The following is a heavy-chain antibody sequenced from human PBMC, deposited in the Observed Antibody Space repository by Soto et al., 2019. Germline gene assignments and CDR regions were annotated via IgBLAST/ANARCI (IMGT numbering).Heavy chain of an antibody. Sequence: TSETLSLTCTVSGGSISSYYWSWIRQPPGKGLEWIGYIYYSGSTNYNPSLKSRVTISVDTSKNQFSLKLSSVTAADTAVYYGAGRYFDWWGPFDEWGQGTLVTVSS. CDR1: GGSISSYY. J-gene: IGHJ4*02. CDR3: AGRYFDWWGPFDE. D-gene: IGHD3-9*01. CDR2: IYYSGST. V-gene: IGHV4-59*08.